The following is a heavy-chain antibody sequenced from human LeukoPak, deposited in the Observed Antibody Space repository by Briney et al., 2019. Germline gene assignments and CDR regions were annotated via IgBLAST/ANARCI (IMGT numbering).Heavy chain of an antibody. D-gene: IGHD4/OR15-4a*01. CDR1: GGSISYYY. V-gene: IGHV4-59*01. CDR3: AREDPQTRVPEGMDV. J-gene: IGHJ6*02. CDR2: VYYSGTT. Sequence: SETLCLTCTVSGGSISYYYWSWIRQSPGKGLEWIGYVYYSGTTNYNPSLKSRVTISVDTSKNQFSLQLRSVTAADTAVYYCAREDPQTRVPEGMDVWGQGTTVTVSS.